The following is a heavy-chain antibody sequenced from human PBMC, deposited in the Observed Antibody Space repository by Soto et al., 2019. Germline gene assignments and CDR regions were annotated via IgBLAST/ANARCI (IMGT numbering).Heavy chain of an antibody. D-gene: IGHD5-12*01. CDR3: AKTAVSVYGWLQFHFDY. CDR1: GFTFSSYG. V-gene: IGHV3-30*18. J-gene: IGHJ4*02. Sequence: SLRLSCAASGFTFSSYGMHWVRQAPGKGLEWVAVISYDGSNKYYADSVKGRFTISRDNSKNTLYLQMNSLRGEDTAVYYCAKTAVSVYGWLQFHFDYWGQGTLVTVSS. CDR2: ISYDGSNK.